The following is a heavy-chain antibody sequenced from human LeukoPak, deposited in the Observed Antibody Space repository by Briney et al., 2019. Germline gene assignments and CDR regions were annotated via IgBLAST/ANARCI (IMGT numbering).Heavy chain of an antibody. Sequence: GRSLRLSWAASGLTFSSYGTHWVRQAPGKGLEWEAVISYDGSNKYYADSVKGRFTISRDNSKNTLYLQMNSLRAEDTAVYYCAKDRSPIAVAAPFDYWGQGTLVTVSS. V-gene: IGHV3-30*18. D-gene: IGHD6-19*01. J-gene: IGHJ4*02. CDR2: ISYDGSNK. CDR1: GLTFSSYG. CDR3: AKDRSPIAVAAPFDY.